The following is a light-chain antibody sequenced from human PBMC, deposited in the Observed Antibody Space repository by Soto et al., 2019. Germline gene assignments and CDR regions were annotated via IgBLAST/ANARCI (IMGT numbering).Light chain of an antibody. J-gene: IGKJ1*01. CDR1: QSVSSG. CDR3: QQYHNWWT. Sequence: EIVLTQSPSTLSVSPGERATLSCRASQSVSSGLAWYQQKPGQAPRLLIYGASTRVTGIPARISGSGSGTEFTLTITSLQSEDFGVYHCQQYHNWWTFGQGTKVDI. CDR2: GAS. V-gene: IGKV3-15*01.